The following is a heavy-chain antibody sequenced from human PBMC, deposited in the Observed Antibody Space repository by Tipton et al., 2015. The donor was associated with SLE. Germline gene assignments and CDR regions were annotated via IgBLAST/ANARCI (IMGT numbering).Heavy chain of an antibody. CDR3: ARRNSESGAFDM. CDR1: RFTFSTYG. V-gene: IGHV3-23*01. J-gene: IGHJ3*02. D-gene: IGHD3-10*01. CDR2: ISGSDGST. Sequence: SLRLSCAASRFTFSTYGMRWFRQSPEKGLEWVSSISGSDGSTYYADYVKGRFTISRDNSKNTLYLQMNSLRAEDTAVYYCARRNSESGAFDMWGQGNLVTVSS.